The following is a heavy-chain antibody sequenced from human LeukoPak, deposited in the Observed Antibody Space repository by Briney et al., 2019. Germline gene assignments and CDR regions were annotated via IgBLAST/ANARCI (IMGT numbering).Heavy chain of an antibody. CDR3: ARDRGGSCYI. Sequence: HPGGSLRLSCAASGFTFSSYWMHWVRQAPGKGLVWVSRLNSDGSSTSYADSVKGRFTISRDNAKNTLYLQMNSLRAEDTAVYYCARDRGGSCYIWGQGTLVTVSS. D-gene: IGHD2-15*01. V-gene: IGHV3-74*01. CDR2: LNSDGSST. CDR1: GFTFSSYW. J-gene: IGHJ4*02.